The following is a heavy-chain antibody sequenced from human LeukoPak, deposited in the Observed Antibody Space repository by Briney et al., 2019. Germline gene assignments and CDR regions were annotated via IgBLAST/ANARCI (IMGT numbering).Heavy chain of an antibody. CDR3: AKRGVVIRGILVIGYHQEAYHYDF. J-gene: IGHJ4*02. Sequence: GGSLRLSCVVSGISLSNYAMTWVRQAPGKGLEWVSYISERGGSTTYADSVKGRFTISRDTSLNTLYLQMNSLRAEDTAVYFCAKRGVVIRGILVIGYHQEAYHYDFWGQGVLVTVSS. CDR1: GISLSNYA. D-gene: IGHD3-10*01. V-gene: IGHV3-23*01. CDR2: ISERGGST.